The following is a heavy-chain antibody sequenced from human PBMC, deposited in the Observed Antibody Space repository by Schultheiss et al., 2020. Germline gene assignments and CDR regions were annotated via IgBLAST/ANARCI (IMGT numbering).Heavy chain of an antibody. V-gene: IGHV3-73*01. CDR1: GFTFSGSA. CDR2: IRSKANSYAT. J-gene: IGHJ6*01. D-gene: IGHD6-6*01. Sequence: GESLKISCAASGFTFSGSAMHWVRQASGKGLEWVGRIRSKANSYATAYAASVKGRFTIPRDDSKNTAYLQMNSLKTEDTAVYYCTRLREYSGSSGGWGYYYYGMDVWGQGTTVTVS. CDR3: TRLREYSGSSGGWGYYYYGMDV.